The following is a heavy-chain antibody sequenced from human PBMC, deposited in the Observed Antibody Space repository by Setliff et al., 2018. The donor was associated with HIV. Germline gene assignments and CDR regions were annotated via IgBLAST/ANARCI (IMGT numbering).Heavy chain of an antibody. CDR1: GGSFSSGSYY. CDR2: IYTSGST. CDR3: AREGGKLWFGELLYAFDI. V-gene: IGHV4-61*02. D-gene: IGHD3-10*01. Sequence: SETLSLTCTVSGGSFSSGSYYWSWVRQSAGKGLEWIGRIYTSGSTNYNPSLKSRVTISVDTSKNQFSLKLSSVTAADTAVYYCAREGGKLWFGELLYAFDIWGQGTRVTV. J-gene: IGHJ3*02.